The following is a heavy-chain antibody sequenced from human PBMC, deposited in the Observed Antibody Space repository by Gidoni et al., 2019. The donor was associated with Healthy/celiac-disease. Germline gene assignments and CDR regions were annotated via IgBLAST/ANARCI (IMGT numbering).Heavy chain of an antibody. D-gene: IGHD3-3*01. CDR2: ISGSGGST. CDR1: GFTFSSYA. V-gene: IGHV3-23*01. J-gene: IGHJ4*02. CDR3: AKDRSLRFLEWLSDFDY. Sequence: EVQLLESGGGLVQPGGSLRLSCAASGFTFSSYAMSWVRQAPGKGLEWVSAISGSGGSTYYADSVKGRFTISRDNSKNTLYLQMNSLRAEDTAVYYCAKDRSLRFLEWLSDFDYWGQGTLVTVSS.